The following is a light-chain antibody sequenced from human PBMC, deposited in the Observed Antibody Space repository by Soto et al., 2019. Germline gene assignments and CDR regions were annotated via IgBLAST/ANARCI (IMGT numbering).Light chain of an antibody. J-gene: IGKJ5*01. CDR1: QSVSSK. Sequence: EIVMTQSPATLSVSPGERATLSCRASQSVSSKLAWYQQRPGQAPRLLIYGASTRATGIPDRFSGSGSGTDFSLTIRGLKPEDFAVYYCQQYRMSPNTFGQGTRLEI. CDR2: GAS. V-gene: IGKV3D-15*02. CDR3: QQYRMSPNT.